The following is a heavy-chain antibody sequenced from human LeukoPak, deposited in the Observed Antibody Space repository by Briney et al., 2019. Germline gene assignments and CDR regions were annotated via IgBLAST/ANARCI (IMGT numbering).Heavy chain of an antibody. V-gene: IGHV3-23*01. CDR3: GYWFDP. CDR1: AFTVSSYA. CDR2: ISGSGGST. Sequence: CLRLSYPAAAFTVSSYAMRWVRQAPGKGLEWVSAISGSGGSTYYADSVKGRFTISRDNSKNTLYLQMNSLRAEDTAVYYCGYWFDPWGQGTLVTVSS. J-gene: IGHJ5*02.